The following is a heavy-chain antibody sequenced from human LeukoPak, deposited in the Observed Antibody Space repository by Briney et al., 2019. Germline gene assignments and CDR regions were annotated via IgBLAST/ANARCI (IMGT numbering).Heavy chain of an antibody. CDR3: ARFIGSGWYGNWFDP. D-gene: IGHD6-19*01. Sequence: EPSETLSLTCAVYGGSFSGCYWSWIRQPPGKGLEWIGEINHSGSTNYNPSLKSRVTISVDTSKNQFSLKLSSVTAADTAVYYCARFIGSGWYGNWFDPWGQGTLVTVSS. CDR2: INHSGST. V-gene: IGHV4-34*01. J-gene: IGHJ5*02. CDR1: GGSFSGCY.